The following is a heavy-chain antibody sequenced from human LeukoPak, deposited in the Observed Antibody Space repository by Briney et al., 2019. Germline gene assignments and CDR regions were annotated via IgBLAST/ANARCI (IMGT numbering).Heavy chain of an antibody. Sequence: GASVKVSCKASGGTFRTYSVTWVRQAPGQGLEWMGGIIPIFGTPNYAQKFQGRVKVTTDDATGTAYMELSSLMSEDTAIYYCARVDRYHFYLDVWGKGTPVTVFS. CDR1: GGTFRTYS. CDR2: IIPIFGTP. J-gene: IGHJ6*03. V-gene: IGHV1-69*05. CDR3: ARVDRYHFYLDV.